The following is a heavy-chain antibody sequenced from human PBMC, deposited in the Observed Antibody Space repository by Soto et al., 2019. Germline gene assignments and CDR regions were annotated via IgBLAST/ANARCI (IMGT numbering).Heavy chain of an antibody. Sequence: ASVKVSFKASGYSFTDYHIHWVRQAPGQGLEWLGRINPKSGGTSTAQKFQGWVTMTTDTSISTASMELTRLTSDDTAIYYCARGDSTDCSNGVCSFFYNHDMDVWGQGTTVTVSS. CDR3: ARGDSTDCSNGVCSFFYNHDMDV. J-gene: IGHJ6*02. CDR1: GYSFTDYH. CDR2: INPKSGGT. V-gene: IGHV1-2*04. D-gene: IGHD2-8*01.